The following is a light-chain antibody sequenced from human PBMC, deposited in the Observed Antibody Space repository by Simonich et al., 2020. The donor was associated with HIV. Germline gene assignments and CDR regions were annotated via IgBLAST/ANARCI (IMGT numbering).Light chain of an antibody. J-gene: IGKJ1*01. CDR3: QQYYSTPPT. V-gene: IGKV4-1*01. CDR1: RSVLYSSNNKNY. CDR2: WAS. Sequence: DIVMTQSPDSLAVSLGERATINCKSSRSVLYSSNNKNYLAWYQQKPGPPPKLLIYWASTRESGVPDRFSASGSGTDFTLTISSLQAEDVAVYYCQQYYSTPPTFGQGTKVEIK.